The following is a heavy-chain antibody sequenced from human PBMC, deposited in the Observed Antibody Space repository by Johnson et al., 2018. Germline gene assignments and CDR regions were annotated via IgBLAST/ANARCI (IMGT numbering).Heavy chain of an antibody. CDR1: GYSFTSYW. V-gene: IGHV5-51*01. J-gene: IGHJ1*01. Sequence: VQLVQSGAEVKKPGESLKISCKGSGYSFTSYWIGWVRQMPGKGLEWMGIIYPGDSDTRYSPSFQGQVTISADKSTRPAYLQWSSLKASDTAMYYCARPHVGRGYRIEYFQHWGQGTLVTVSS. D-gene: IGHD3-22*01. CDR3: ARPHVGRGYRIEYFQH. CDR2: IYPGDSDT.